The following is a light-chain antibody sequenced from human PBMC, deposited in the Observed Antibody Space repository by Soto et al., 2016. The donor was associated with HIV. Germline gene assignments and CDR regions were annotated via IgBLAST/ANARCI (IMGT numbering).Light chain of an antibody. Sequence: DIQMTQSPSTPSASVGDRVTITCRASQDITTWLAWYQQKPGKPPNLLIYKASNLQNGVPSRFSGSGSGTEFTLSINSLQPDDFAAYYCQQSYNSPRTFGQGTKLEIK. V-gene: IGKV1-5*03. CDR2: KAS. CDR1: QDITTW. J-gene: IGKJ2*01. CDR3: QQSYNSPRT.